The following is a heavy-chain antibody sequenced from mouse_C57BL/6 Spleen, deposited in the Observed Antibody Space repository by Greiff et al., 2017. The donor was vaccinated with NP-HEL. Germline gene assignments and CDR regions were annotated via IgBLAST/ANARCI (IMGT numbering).Heavy chain of an antibody. V-gene: IGHV5-6*01. Sequence: EVQGVESGGDLVKPGGSLKLSCAASGFTFSSYGMSWVRQTPDKRLEWVATISSGGSYTYYPDSVKGRFTISRDNAKNTLYLQMSSLKSEDTAMYYCARSNRYFDYWGQGTTLTVSS. CDR2: ISSGGSYT. CDR3: ARSNRYFDY. J-gene: IGHJ2*01. D-gene: IGHD2-14*01. CDR1: GFTFSSYG.